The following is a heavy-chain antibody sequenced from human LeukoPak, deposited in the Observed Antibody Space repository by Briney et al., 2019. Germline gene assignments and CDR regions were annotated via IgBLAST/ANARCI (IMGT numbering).Heavy chain of an antibody. CDR2: INPSGGST. Sequence: ASVKVSCKASGYTFTIYYIHWVRQAPGQGLEWMGIINPSGGSTNYAQKFQGRVTMTRGTSTSTVYMELSSLRSEDTAVYYCARVPSMIRGVVNYGMDVWGQGTTVTVSS. V-gene: IGHV1-46*01. CDR1: GYTFTIYY. J-gene: IGHJ6*02. CDR3: ARVPSMIRGVVNYGMDV. D-gene: IGHD3-10*01.